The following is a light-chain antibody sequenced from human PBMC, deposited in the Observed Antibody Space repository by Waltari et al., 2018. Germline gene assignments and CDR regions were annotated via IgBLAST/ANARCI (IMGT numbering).Light chain of an antibody. J-gene: IGKJ4*01. CDR2: AAS. CDR1: QGIRND. CDR3: QQDYNYPLT. Sequence: AIQMTPSPSSLSASVGDRVIITCQASQGIRNDLGWYQQKPGKAPKLLIYAASSLQSGVPSRFSGSGSGTDFTLTISSLQPEDFATYYCQQDYNYPLTFGGGTKVEI. V-gene: IGKV1-6*02.